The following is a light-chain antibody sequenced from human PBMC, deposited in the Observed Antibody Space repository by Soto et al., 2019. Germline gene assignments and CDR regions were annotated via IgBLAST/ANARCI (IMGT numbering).Light chain of an antibody. CDR1: SGHSTNA. V-gene: IGLV4-69*01. J-gene: IGLJ3*02. CDR3: QTWGTGIRV. Sequence: QPVLTQSPSASASLGASVKLTCTLSSGHSTNAIAWLQQQPEKGPRYLMRVNSDGSHSKGDWIPDRFSGSSSGAERYLTTSSLQSEDEADYSCQTWGTGIRVFGGGTKLTVL. CDR2: VNSDGSH.